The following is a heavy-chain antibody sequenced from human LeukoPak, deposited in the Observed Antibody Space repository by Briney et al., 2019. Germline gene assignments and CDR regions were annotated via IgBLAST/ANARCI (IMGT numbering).Heavy chain of an antibody. V-gene: IGHV3-49*03. CDR1: GFTFGDYA. CDR3: TRDAGIDGYNYYFDY. D-gene: IGHD5-24*01. J-gene: IGHJ4*02. CDR2: IRSKAYGGTT. Sequence: GGSLRLSCTASGFTFGDYAMCWFRQAPGKGLERVGFIRSKAYGGTTEYAASVKGGFTISRDDSKSTAYLQMNSLKTEDTAVYYCTRDAGIDGYNYYFDYWGQGTLVTVSS.